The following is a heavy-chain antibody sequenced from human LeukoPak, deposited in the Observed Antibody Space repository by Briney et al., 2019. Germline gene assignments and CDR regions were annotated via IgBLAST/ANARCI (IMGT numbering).Heavy chain of an antibody. J-gene: IGHJ6*04. V-gene: IGHV1-58*01. Sequence: SVKVSFQASGFPFTSSAVQWVRPARGQRLEWIGWIVVGSGNTNYAQKFQERVTITRDMSTSTAYMELSSLRSEDTAVYYCAAARFLEWLLYTDVWGKGTTVTVSS. CDR2: IVVGSGNT. CDR1: GFPFTSSA. D-gene: IGHD3-3*01. CDR3: AAARFLEWLLYTDV.